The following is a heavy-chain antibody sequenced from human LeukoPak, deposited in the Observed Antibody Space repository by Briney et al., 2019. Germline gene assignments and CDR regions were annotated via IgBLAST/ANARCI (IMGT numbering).Heavy chain of an antibody. CDR3: ARAGDGYNPDY. CDR1: GFTFSSYS. D-gene: IGHD5-24*01. V-gene: IGHV3-21*01. J-gene: IGHJ4*02. Sequence: GGSLRLSCAASGFTFSSYSMNWVRRAPGKGLEWVSSISRSSSYIYYADSVKGRFTISRDNAKNSLYLQMNSLRAEDTAVYYCARAGDGYNPDYWGQGTLVTVSS. CDR2: ISRSSSYI.